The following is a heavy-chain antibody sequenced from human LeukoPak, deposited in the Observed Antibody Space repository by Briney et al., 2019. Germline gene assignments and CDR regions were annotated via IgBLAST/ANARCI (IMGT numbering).Heavy chain of an antibody. CDR2: ISGSGGST. J-gene: IGHJ4*02. Sequence: GGSLRLSCAASGFTFSSYAMSWVRQAPGKGLEWVSAISGSGGSTYYADSVKGRFTISRDNSKNTLYLQMNSLRAEDTAVYYCAKVVAIVVVPAAYFDYWGQGTLVTVSS. CDR3: AKVVAIVVVPAAYFDY. D-gene: IGHD2-2*01. V-gene: IGHV3-23*01. CDR1: GFTFSSYA.